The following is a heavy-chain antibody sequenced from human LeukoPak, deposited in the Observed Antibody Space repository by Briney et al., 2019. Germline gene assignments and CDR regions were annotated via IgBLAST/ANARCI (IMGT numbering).Heavy chain of an antibody. CDR1: GFTFSSYS. J-gene: IGHJ6*02. Sequence: GGSLRLSCAASGFTFSSYSMNWVRQAPGKGLEWVSPISSSSSYIYYADSVKGRFTISRDNAKNSLYLQMNSLRAEDTAVYYCARDQGFGDYYYGMDVWGQGTTVTVSS. V-gene: IGHV3-21*01. D-gene: IGHD3-10*01. CDR3: ARDQGFGDYYYGMDV. CDR2: ISSSSSYI.